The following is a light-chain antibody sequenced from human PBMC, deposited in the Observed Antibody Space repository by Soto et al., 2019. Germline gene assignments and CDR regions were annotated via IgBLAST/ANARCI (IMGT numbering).Light chain of an antibody. V-gene: IGLV2-14*03. CDR3: SSYTSSGTFVL. Sequence: QSALTQPAAVSGSPGQSITISCTGTSSDIGGYDYVSWYQQHPGKAPKLLIYDVTNRPSGVSDRFSASKSGNTASLTISGLQAEDEADYYCSSYTSSGTFVLFGGGTKLTVL. CDR1: SSDIGGYDY. CDR2: DVT. J-gene: IGLJ2*01.